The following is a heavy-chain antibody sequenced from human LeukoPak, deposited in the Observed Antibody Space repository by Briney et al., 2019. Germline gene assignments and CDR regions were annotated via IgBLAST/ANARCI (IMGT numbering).Heavy chain of an antibody. Sequence: GGSLRLSCAASGFTFSDYGMHWVRQAPGKGLDWVAFIRYDGTNKYYADSVKGRFTTSRDNSKNTLYLQMNSLRAEDTAVYYCARDFYYYDSSGPLDYWGQGTLVTVSS. CDR2: IRYDGTNK. V-gene: IGHV3-30*02. D-gene: IGHD3-22*01. J-gene: IGHJ4*02. CDR3: ARDFYYYDSSGPLDY. CDR1: GFTFSDYG.